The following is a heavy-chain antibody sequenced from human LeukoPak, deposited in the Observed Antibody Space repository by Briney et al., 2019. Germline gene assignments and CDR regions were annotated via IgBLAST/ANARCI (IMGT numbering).Heavy chain of an antibody. J-gene: IGHJ4*02. D-gene: IGHD2-15*01. CDR2: ISYDGSNK. CDR1: GFTFSDYA. CDR3: ARAWRKDSRYCSGGSCLGYYFDY. Sequence: PGGSLRLSCAASGFTFSDYAMGWVRQAPGKGLEWVAVISYDGSNKYYADSVKGRFTISRDNSKNTLYLQMNSLRAEDTAVYYCARAWRKDSRYCSGGSCLGYYFDYWGQGTLVTVSS. V-gene: IGHV3-30-3*01.